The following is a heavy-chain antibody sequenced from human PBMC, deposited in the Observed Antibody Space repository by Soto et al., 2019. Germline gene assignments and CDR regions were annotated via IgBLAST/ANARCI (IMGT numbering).Heavy chain of an antibody. D-gene: IGHD2-2*01. CDR3: ARSQGCSTSLEIYYYYYYVMDV. J-gene: IGHJ6*02. Sequence: QVQLVQSGAEVKKPGSSVKVSCKASGGTFGSYAISWVRQAPGQGLEWMGGIIPIPGTANYAQKFQGRVTIAADESTSTAYMELSSLRSEDMAVYYCARSQGCSTSLEIYYYYYYVMDVWGQGTTVTVSS. V-gene: IGHV1-69*01. CDR2: IIPIPGTA. CDR1: GGTFGSYA.